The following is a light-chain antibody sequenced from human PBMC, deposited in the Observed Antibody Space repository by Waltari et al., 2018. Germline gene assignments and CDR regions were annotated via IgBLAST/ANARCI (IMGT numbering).Light chain of an antibody. J-gene: IGLJ3*02. CDR2: YNS. Sequence: SYPLTQPPSVSVAPGKTARITCGGNDIGSKSVHWYQQKPGQAPVLVIYYNSDRPSGSPGRFSGSNSGNTATLTISRVEAGDEADYYCQVWDSSGDHPGVYWVFGGGTKLTVL. V-gene: IGLV3-21*04. CDR3: QVWDSSGDHPGVYWV. CDR1: DIGSKS.